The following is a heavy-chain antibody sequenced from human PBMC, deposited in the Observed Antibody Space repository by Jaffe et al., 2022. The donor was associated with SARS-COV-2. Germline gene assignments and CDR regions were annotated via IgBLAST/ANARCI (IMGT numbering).Heavy chain of an antibody. V-gene: IGHV4-34*01. D-gene: IGHD5-18*01. CDR2: INHSGST. Sequence: QVQLQQWGAGLLKPSETLSLTCAVYGGSFSGYYWSWIRQPPGKGLEWIGEINHSGSTNYNPSLKSRVTISVDTSKNQFSLKLSSVTAADTAVYYCARGGIFVDTAPNFGGYYYYYYMDVWGKGTTVTVSS. CDR3: ARGGIFVDTAPNFGGYYYYYYMDV. J-gene: IGHJ6*03. CDR1: GGSFSGYY.